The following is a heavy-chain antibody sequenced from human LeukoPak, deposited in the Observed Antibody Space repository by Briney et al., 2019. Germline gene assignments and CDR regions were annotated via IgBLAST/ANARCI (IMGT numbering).Heavy chain of an antibody. CDR1: GGSISSYY. Sequence: SETLSLTCTVSGGSISSYYWSWIRQPPGKGLEWIGYIYYSGTTNYNPSLKSRVTISVDTSKNQFSLKLSSVTAADTAVYYCARARSNWPSNWFDPWGQGTLVTVSS. J-gene: IGHJ5*02. CDR3: ARARSNWPSNWFDP. V-gene: IGHV4-59*01. CDR2: IYYSGTT. D-gene: IGHD6-13*01.